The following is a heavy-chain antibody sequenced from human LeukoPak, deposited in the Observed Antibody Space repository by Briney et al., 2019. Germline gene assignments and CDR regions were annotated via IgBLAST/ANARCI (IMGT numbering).Heavy chain of an antibody. CDR2: INPSGGST. J-gene: IGHJ6*03. CDR1: GGTFSSYA. V-gene: IGHV1-46*01. CDR3: ARGVEWLRLIDYYYYMDV. Sequence: ASVKVSCKASGGTFSSYAISWVRQAPGQGLEWMGIINPSGGSTSYAQKFQGRVTMTRDMSTSTVYMELSSLRSEDTAVYYCARGVEWLRLIDYYYYMDVWGKGTTVTVSS. D-gene: IGHD5-12*01.